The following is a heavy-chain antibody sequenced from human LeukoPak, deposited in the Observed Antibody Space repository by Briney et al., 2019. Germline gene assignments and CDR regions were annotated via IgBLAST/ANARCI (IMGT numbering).Heavy chain of an antibody. CDR2: ISRSGSTK. V-gene: IGHV3-11*01. CDR3: AKDTRDILTGYYNTAFDY. CDR1: GFTFSDYN. J-gene: IGHJ4*02. D-gene: IGHD3-9*01. Sequence: GGSLRLSCAASGFTFSDYNMRWIRQAPGKGLEWVSSISRSGSTKYYADSVKGRFTISRDNAKNSLYLQMNSLRAEDTALYYCAKDTRDILTGYYNTAFDYWGQGTLVTVSS.